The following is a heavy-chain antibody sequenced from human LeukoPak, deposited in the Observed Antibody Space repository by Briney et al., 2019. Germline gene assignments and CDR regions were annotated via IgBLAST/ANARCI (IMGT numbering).Heavy chain of an antibody. CDR1: GFTFSSYE. CDR3: ARGWGFFDY. V-gene: IGHV3-66*01. J-gene: IGHJ4*02. Sequence: GGSLRLSCAASGFTFSSYEMNWVRQAPGKGLEWVSVIYNDGNTYYADSVKGRFTISRDTSKNTLYLQLNSLRDEDTAVYYCARGWGFFDYWGQGTLVTVSS. D-gene: IGHD7-27*01. CDR2: IYNDGNT.